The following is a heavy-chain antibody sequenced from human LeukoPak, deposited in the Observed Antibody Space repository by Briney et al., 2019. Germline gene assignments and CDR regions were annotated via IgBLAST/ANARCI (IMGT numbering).Heavy chain of an antibody. J-gene: IGHJ4*02. V-gene: IGHV1-69*05. CDR3: ARVKDTMIVGVRSYYFDY. D-gene: IGHD3-22*01. CDR2: IIPIFGTA. CDR1: GGTFSSYA. Sequence: SVKVSXKASGGTFSSYAISWVRQASGQGLEWVGGIIPIFGTANYAQKFQGRVTITTDESTSTDYMELSSLRSEDTAVYYCARVKDTMIVGVRSYYFDYWGQGTLVTVSS.